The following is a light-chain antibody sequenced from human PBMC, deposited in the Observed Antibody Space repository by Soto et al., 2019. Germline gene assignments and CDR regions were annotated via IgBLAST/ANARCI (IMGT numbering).Light chain of an antibody. CDR2: AAS. J-gene: IGKJ2*01. V-gene: IGKV1-39*01. Sequence: DIQMTQSPSSLSASVGDSVTLSCRASQSIINYLNWYRQRPGQAPELLIFAASSLLSGVPPRFSGSGSGTDFTLTISSLQSEDYGTYYCQQTYRTPMYTFGQGTRLDIK. CDR3: QQTYRTPMYT. CDR1: QSIINY.